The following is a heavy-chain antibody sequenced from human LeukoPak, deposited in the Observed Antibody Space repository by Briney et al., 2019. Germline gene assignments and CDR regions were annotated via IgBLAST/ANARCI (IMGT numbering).Heavy chain of an antibody. V-gene: IGHV3-30*18. Sequence: GGSLRLSCAASGFSFNIYGMHWVRQAPGKGLEWLAVISYDGSNKYYADSVKGRFTISRDNSKNTLYLQMDSLRPEDTAVYYCAKLLINGVRFDYWGQGTLVAVSS. CDR1: GFSFNIYG. CDR2: ISYDGSNK. CDR3: AKLLINGVRFDY. D-gene: IGHD2-8*01. J-gene: IGHJ4*02.